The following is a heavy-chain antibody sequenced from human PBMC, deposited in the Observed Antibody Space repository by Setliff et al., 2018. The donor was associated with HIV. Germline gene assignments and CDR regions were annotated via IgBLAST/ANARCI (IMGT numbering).Heavy chain of an antibody. J-gene: IGHJ4*02. CDR3: ARDLDYGGGGFDY. D-gene: IGHD4-17*01. V-gene: IGHV1-69*13. CDR2: IIPIFGTA. Sequence: ASVKVSCKASGGTFSSYAISWVRQAPGQGLEWMGGIIPIFGTANYAQKFQGRVTITADESTSTAYMELSSLRSEDTAVYYCARDLDYGGGGFDYWGQGTLVTVSS. CDR1: GGTFSSYA.